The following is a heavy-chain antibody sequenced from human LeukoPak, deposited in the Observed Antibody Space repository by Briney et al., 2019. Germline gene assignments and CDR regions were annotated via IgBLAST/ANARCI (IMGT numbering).Heavy chain of an antibody. Sequence: QTGGSLRLSCSASGFTFSIYAMHWVRQAPGKGLEYVSAINSNGDGTYYADSVKGRFTISRDNSKNTLYFQMNSLRAEDTAVYYCVKDPQFHEGAFWGQGTLVTVSS. CDR2: INSNGDGT. J-gene: IGHJ4*02. CDR1: GFTFSIYA. V-gene: IGHV3-64D*06. CDR3: VKDPQFHEGAF.